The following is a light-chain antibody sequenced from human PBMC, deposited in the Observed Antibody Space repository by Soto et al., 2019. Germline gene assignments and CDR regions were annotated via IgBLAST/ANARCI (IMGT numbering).Light chain of an antibody. CDR3: GSWDSSLSAYV. CDR2: DAD. Sequence: QSVLAQPPSVSAAPGQRVTISCSGSSSNIGGSSVSWYPQLPGTAPKLLIYDADKRPSGIPDRCSGSRSGTSAALGITGFQTGDEADYYCGSWDSSLSAYVFGTGTKVTGL. V-gene: IGLV1-51*01. J-gene: IGLJ1*01. CDR1: SSNIGGSS.